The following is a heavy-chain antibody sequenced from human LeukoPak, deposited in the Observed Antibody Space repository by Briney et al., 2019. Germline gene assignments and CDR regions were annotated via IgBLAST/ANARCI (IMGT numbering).Heavy chain of an antibody. V-gene: IGHV3-23*01. J-gene: IGHJ2*01. CDR2: ISGSGGST. CDR3: AKDPNYYDSSGYYWGRDWYFDL. CDR1: GFTFSSYA. Sequence: GGSLRLSCAASGFTFSSYAMSWVRQAPGKGLEWVSAISGSGGSTYYADSVKGRFTISRDNSKNTLYLQMNSLRAEDTAVYYCAKDPNYYDSSGYYWGRDWYFDLWGRGTLVTASP. D-gene: IGHD3-22*01.